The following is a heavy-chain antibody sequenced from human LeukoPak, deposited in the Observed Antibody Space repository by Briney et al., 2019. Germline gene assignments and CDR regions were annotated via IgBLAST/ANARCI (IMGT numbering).Heavy chain of an antibody. V-gene: IGHV4-59*01. CDR1: GGSISSYY. J-gene: IGHJ6*04. D-gene: IGHD3-3*01. Sequence: PSETLSLTCTVSGGSISSYYWGWIRQPPGKGLEWIGYIYYSGSTNYNPSLKSRVTISVDTSKNQFSLNLTSVTAADTAVYYCAGPLLLRLLVWGKGTTVTVSS. CDR3: AGPLLLRLLV. CDR2: IYYSGST.